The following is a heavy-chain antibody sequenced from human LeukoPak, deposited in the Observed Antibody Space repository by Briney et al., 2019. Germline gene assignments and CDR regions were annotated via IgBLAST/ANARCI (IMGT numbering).Heavy chain of an antibody. V-gene: IGHV4-59*12. CDR2: IYYSGST. CDR1: GGSISSYY. Sequence: SETLSLTCTVSGGSISSYYWSWIRQPPGKGLEWIGYIYYSGSTNYNPSLKSRVTISVDTSKNQFSLKLSSVTAADTAVYYCARGPYDFWSGNLYYFDYWGQGTLVTVSS. CDR3: ARGPYDFWSGNLYYFDY. J-gene: IGHJ4*02. D-gene: IGHD3-3*01.